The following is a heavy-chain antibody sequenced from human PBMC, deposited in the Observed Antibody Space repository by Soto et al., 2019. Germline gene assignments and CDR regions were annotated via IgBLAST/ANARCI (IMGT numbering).Heavy chain of an antibody. J-gene: IGHJ6*02. Sequence: GASVKVSCKASGGTFSSYAISWVRQAPGQGLEWMGGIIPIFGTANYAQKFQGRVTITADESTSTAYMELSSLRSEDTAVYYCARDRVTGNLIGGANYYGMDVWGQGTTVTVSS. V-gene: IGHV1-69*13. CDR2: IIPIFGTA. CDR3: ARDRVTGNLIGGANYYGMDV. D-gene: IGHD1-20*01. CDR1: GGTFSSYA.